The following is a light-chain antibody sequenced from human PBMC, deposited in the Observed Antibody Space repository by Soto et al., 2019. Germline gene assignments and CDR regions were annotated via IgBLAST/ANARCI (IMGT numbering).Light chain of an antibody. CDR3: GTWDSSLTTFV. CDR1: SSDVGGYNY. V-gene: IGLV2-14*01. Sequence: QSLLTQPASVSGSPGQSITISCTGTSSDVGGYNYVSWYQQHPGKAPKLMIYDVSSRPSGVSNRFSGSKSGNTASLTISGLQAEDEADYYCGTWDSSLTTFVFGTGTKVTV. CDR2: DVS. J-gene: IGLJ1*01.